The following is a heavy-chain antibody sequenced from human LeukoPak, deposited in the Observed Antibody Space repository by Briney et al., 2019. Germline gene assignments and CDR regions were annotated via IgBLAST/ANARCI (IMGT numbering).Heavy chain of an antibody. CDR1: GFTFSSYG. D-gene: IGHD2-2*01. CDR2: ISYTEGKR. Sequence: PGGSLRLSCAASGFTFSSYGMYWVRQAPGKGLEWVSAISYTEGKRYYADSVKGRFTISRDNSKDTLYMQMNSLRAEDTAVYYCVKVGPSDFGRNSWFDSWGQGTLVTVSS. CDR3: VKVGPSDFGRNSWFDS. V-gene: IGHV3-30*18. J-gene: IGHJ5*01.